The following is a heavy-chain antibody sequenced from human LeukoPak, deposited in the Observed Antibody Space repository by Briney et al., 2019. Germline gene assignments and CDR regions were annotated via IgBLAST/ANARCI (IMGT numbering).Heavy chain of an antibody. Sequence: SETLSLTCVVSGGSISSTNWWSWVRQPPGKGLEWIGEIYHSGSTNYNPSLKSRVTISVDTSKNQFSLKLSSVTAADTAVYYCARQVSRSYGSGSWNWFDPWGQGTLVTVSS. CDR2: IYHSGST. D-gene: IGHD3-10*01. CDR1: GGSISSTNW. J-gene: IGHJ5*02. CDR3: ARQVSRSYGSGSWNWFDP. V-gene: IGHV4-4*02.